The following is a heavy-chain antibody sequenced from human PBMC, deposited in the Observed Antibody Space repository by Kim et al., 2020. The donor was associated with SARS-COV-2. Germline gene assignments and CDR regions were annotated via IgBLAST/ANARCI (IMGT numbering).Heavy chain of an antibody. CDR2: INHSGST. D-gene: IGHD3-16*01. CDR3: ARAYRGKETFDY. J-gene: IGHJ4*02. CDR1: GGSFSGYY. V-gene: IGHV4-34*01. Sequence: SETLSLTCAVYGGSFSGYYWSWIRQPPGKGLEWIGEINHSGSTNYNPSLKSRVTISVDTSKNQFSLKLSSVTAADTAVYYCARAYRGKETFDYWGQGTLVTVSS.